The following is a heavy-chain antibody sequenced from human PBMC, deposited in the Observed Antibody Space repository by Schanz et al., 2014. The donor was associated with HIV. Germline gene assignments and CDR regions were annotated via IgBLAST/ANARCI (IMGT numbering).Heavy chain of an antibody. CDR1: GFSFNSYG. V-gene: IGHV3-33*01. J-gene: IGHJ4*02. Sequence: QVHLVESGGGVVQPGRSLRLSCAASGFSFNSYGMHWVRQAPGKGLEWVAVIWYDGTTKYYGDSVKGRFTISRDNSKNTLYLQMNSLRAEDTAVYYCVLPSAKIVGGLGEHYFDHWGQGTLVTVSS. CDR2: IWYDGTTK. CDR3: VLPSAKIVGGLGEHYFDH. D-gene: IGHD1-26*01.